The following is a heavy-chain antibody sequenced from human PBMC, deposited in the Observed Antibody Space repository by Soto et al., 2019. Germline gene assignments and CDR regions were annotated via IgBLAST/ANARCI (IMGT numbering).Heavy chain of an antibody. D-gene: IGHD3-22*01. CDR3: ARGGGYYDSRGLIDY. Sequence: QVQLQESGPRLVKPSQTLSLTCTVSGGSISSGGYYWSWIRQHPGKGLEWIGYIYYSGSTYYNPSLKSRVTISVDTSKNQFSLKLSSVTAADTAVYYCARGGGYYDSRGLIDYWGQGTLVTVSS. CDR1: GGSISSGGYY. CDR2: IYYSGST. V-gene: IGHV4-31*03. J-gene: IGHJ4*02.